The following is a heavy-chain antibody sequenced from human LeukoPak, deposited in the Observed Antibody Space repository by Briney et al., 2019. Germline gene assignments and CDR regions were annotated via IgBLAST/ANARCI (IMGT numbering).Heavy chain of an antibody. CDR2: IKEDGSEK. CDR1: GFTFSNYW. Sequence: GGSLRLSCAASGFTFSNYWMTWVRQAPGKGLEWVANIKEDGSEKYYVDSVKGRFTISRDNAKNSLSLQMNSLRAEDTAVYYCARVDYDSSGYYYLGYWGQGTLVTVSS. CDR3: ARVDYDSSGYYYLGY. D-gene: IGHD3-22*01. J-gene: IGHJ4*02. V-gene: IGHV3-7*01.